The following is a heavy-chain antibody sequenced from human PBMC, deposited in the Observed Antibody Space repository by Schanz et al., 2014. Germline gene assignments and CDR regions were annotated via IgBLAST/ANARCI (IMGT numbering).Heavy chain of an antibody. Sequence: DVHLLESGGGLVQPGGSLRLSCLASGFAFSSYGMNWLRQAPGKGLEWVSVIGVDGTTTYYADSVKGRFTISRDNSKNTLYLQMNSLRPEDTAVYYCARNRGSGGQNWYFDLWGRGTLVTVSS. V-gene: IGHV3-23*01. CDR3: ARNRGSGGQNWYFDL. CDR2: IGVDGTTT. J-gene: IGHJ2*01. D-gene: IGHD1-26*01. CDR1: GFAFSSYG.